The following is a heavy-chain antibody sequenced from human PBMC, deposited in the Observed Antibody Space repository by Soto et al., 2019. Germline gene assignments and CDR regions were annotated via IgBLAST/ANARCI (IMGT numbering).Heavy chain of an antibody. J-gene: IGHJ4*02. V-gene: IGHV3-30*18. Sequence: PGGSLRLSCAASGFTFSSYGMHWVRQAPGKGLEWVTVISYDGSNKYYADYVKGRFTISRDNSKNTLYLQMNSMRAEDLAVYYCANPESSGQTGVDYWGQGTLVTVSS. D-gene: IGHD3-22*01. CDR1: GFTFSSYG. CDR2: ISYDGSNK. CDR3: ANPESSGQTGVDY.